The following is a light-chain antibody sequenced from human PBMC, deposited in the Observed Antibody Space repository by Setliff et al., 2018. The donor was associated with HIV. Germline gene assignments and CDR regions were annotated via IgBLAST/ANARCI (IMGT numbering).Light chain of an antibody. CDR2: EVS. CDR1: GSDVGSYNF. V-gene: IGLV2-23*02. CDR3: CSYAGSSIFYV. Sequence: QSVLTQPASVSGSPGQSITISCTGTGSDVGSYNFVSWYQQHPGKAPKLMIYEVSKRPSGDSDRFSGSKSGNTASLTISGLQADDEADYYCCSYAGSSIFYVFGSGTKVTVL. J-gene: IGLJ1*01.